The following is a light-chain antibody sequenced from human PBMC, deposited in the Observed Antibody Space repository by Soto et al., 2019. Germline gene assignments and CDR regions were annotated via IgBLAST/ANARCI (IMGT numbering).Light chain of an antibody. CDR1: SSDIGGYNY. J-gene: IGLJ2*01. CDR2: GVS. V-gene: IGLV2-14*01. Sequence: QSALTQPASVSGSPGQSITISCTGTSSDIGGYNYVSWYQQYPGKAPKLMIFGVSDRPSGVSNRFSGSKSGTTASLTISGLQAEDEADYYGSSYNTSSTVVVFGGGTKVTVL. CDR3: SSYNTSSTVVV.